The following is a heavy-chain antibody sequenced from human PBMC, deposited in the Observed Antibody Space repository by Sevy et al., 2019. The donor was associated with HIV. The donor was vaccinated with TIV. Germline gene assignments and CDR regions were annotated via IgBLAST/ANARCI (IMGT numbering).Heavy chain of an antibody. CDR2: IYSGGST. D-gene: IGHD3-10*01. CDR3: ARDSGLWFGESFGYYGMDV. V-gene: IGHV3-53*01. Sequence: GESLKISCAASGFTVSSNYMSWVRQAPGKGLEWVSVIYSGGSTYYADSVKGRFTISRDNSKNTLYLQMNSLRAEDTAVYYCARDSGLWFGESFGYYGMDVWGQGTTVTVSS. J-gene: IGHJ6*02. CDR1: GFTVSSNY.